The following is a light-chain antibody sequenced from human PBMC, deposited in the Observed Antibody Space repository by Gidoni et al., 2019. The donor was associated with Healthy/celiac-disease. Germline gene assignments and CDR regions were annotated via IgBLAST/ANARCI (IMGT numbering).Light chain of an antibody. CDR2: QDS. J-gene: IGLJ2*01. Sequence: SYELTQPPSVSVSPGQTASITCAGDKLGDKYACWYQQKPGQSPVLVIYQDSKRPSGIPERFPGSHSGNTATLTISGTQAMDEADYYCQAWDSSTYVVFGGGTKLTVL. V-gene: IGLV3-1*01. CDR3: QAWDSSTYVV. CDR1: KLGDKY.